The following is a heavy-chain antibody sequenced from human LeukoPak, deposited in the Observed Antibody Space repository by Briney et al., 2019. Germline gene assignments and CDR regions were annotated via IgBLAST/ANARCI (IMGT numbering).Heavy chain of an antibody. J-gene: IGHJ5*02. CDR2: ISGSGGDT. CDR1: GFTFSNFA. Sequence: GGSLRLSCAASGFTFSNFAMSWVRQAPGKGLEWVSAISGSGGDTYYADSVKGRFAISRDMSKNTLYLQLNSLRVEDTAVYYCAKDAAAAGMNWFDPWGQGTLVTVSS. CDR3: AKDAAAAGMNWFDP. V-gene: IGHV3-23*01. D-gene: IGHD6-13*01.